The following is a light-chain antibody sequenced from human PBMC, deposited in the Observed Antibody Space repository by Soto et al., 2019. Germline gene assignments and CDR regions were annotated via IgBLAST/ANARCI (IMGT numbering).Light chain of an antibody. Sequence: DIQMTQSPSSLSASVGDRVTSTCRASQGISNYLAWYQQKPGKVPKLLIYAASTLQSGVPSRFSGSGSGTDFTLTISSLEPEDFAVYYCKQRSNWWTFGQGTKVDIK. CDR3: KQRSNWWT. J-gene: IGKJ1*01. CDR1: QGISNY. V-gene: IGKV1-27*01. CDR2: AAS.